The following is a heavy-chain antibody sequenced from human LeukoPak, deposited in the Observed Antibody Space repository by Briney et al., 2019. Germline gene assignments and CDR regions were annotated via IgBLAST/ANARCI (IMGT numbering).Heavy chain of an antibody. CDR1: GGSISSSSYY. J-gene: IGHJ5*02. Sequence: PSETLSLTCTVSGGSISSSSYYWGWIRQPPGKGLEWIGSIYYSGSTYYNPSLKSRVTISVDTSKNQFSLKPSSVTAADTAVYYCARRANTWFDPWGQGTLVTVSS. D-gene: IGHD2/OR15-2a*01. CDR2: IYYSGST. V-gene: IGHV4-39*01. CDR3: ARRANTWFDP.